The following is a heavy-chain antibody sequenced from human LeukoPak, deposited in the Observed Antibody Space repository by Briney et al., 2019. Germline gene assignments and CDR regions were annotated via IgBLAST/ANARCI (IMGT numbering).Heavy chain of an antibody. D-gene: IGHD3-3*01. CDR2: ISAGNGNT. CDR3: AKGRPRAIFGVAALDY. V-gene: IGHV1-3*01. CDR1: GYTFTSYA. Sequence: ASVKVSCKASGYTFTSYATHWVRQAPGQRLEWMGWISAGNGNTKYSQKFQGRVTITRDTSASTAYMELSSLRSEDTAVYYCAKGRPRAIFGVAALDYWGQGTLVTVSS. J-gene: IGHJ4*02.